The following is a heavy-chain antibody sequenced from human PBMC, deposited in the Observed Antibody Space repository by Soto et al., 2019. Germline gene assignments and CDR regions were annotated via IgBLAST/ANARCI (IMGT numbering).Heavy chain of an antibody. CDR3: ARDRSSGYFVSYYGMDV. CDR2: ISYDGSNK. J-gene: IGHJ6*02. D-gene: IGHD3-22*01. CDR1: GFTFSSYA. Sequence: VGSLRLSCAASGFTFSSYAMHWVRQAPGKGLEWVAVISYDGSNKYYADSVKGRFTISRDNSKNTLYLQMNSLRAEDTAVYYCARDRSSGYFVSYYGMDVWGQGTTVTVSS. V-gene: IGHV3-30-3*01.